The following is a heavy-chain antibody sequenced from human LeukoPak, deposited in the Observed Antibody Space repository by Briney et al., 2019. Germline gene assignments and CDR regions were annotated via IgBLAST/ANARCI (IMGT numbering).Heavy chain of an antibody. V-gene: IGHV3-9*01. CDR3: VRSVGSDWGHFDF. D-gene: IGHD7-27*01. CDR2: ITWNSGTI. CDR1: GFNFDQYA. J-gene: IGHJ4*02. Sequence: SPRLSCATSGFNFDQYAMFWVRQAPGKGLEWVTGITWNSGTIAYADSVKGRFTISRDNAKSSLYLQMNSLRTEDTALYYCVRSVGSDWGHFDFRGQGTLVTVSS.